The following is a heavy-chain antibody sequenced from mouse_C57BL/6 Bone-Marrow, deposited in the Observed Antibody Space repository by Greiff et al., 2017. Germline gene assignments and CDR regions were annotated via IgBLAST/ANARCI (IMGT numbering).Heavy chain of an antibody. CDR2: IYPRSGNT. CDR3: AGGGAGSFAY. D-gene: IGHD3-3*01. V-gene: IGHV1-81*01. CDR1: GYTFTSYC. Sequence: QVQLQQSGAELARPGASVKLSCKASGYTFTSYCISWVKQRTGPGLEWIGEIYPRSGNTYYNEKFKGKATLTADKSSSTAYMELRSLTSEDSAVYFCAGGGAGSFAYWGQGTLVTVSA. J-gene: IGHJ3*01.